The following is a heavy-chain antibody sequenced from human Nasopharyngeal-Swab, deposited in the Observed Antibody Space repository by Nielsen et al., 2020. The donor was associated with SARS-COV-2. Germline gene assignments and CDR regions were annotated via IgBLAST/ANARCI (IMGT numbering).Heavy chain of an antibody. CDR3: ARDSSRLRFFL. V-gene: IGHV4-59*01. Sequence: SETLSLTCTVSGGSFSPFYWSWIRQTPWKGLEWLGYISYTGTTNYNPSLESRLAISIDTSRSQFSLTLTSVTAADTAVYYCARDSSRLRFFLWGQGTLVTVSS. CDR1: GGSFSPFY. CDR2: ISYTGTT. D-gene: IGHD3-3*01. J-gene: IGHJ4*02.